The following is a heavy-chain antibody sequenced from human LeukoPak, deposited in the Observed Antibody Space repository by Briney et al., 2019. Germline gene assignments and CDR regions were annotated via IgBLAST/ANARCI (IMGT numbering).Heavy chain of an antibody. CDR3: ERYGDGYRYDS. V-gene: IGHV4-59*11. Sequence: SETLSLTCTVSDGSISGHYWSWIRQPPGKGLEWIGYIHSSGSSNYNPSLKRRVTISVDTSKNQFSLKVYSVTAADTAVYYCERYGDGYRYDSWGQGILVTVSS. CDR1: DGSISGHY. CDR2: IHSSGSS. D-gene: IGHD5-24*01. J-gene: IGHJ5*01.